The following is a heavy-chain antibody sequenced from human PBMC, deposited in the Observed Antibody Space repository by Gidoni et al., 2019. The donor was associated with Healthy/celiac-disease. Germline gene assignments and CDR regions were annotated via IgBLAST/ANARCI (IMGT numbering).Heavy chain of an antibody. J-gene: IGHJ4*02. CDR1: GFTFSSYA. Sequence: QVQLVESGGGVVQPGRSLRLSWADSGFTFSSYAMHWVRQAPGKGLEWVAVISYDGSNKYYADSVKGRFTISRDNSKNTLYLQMNSLRAEDTAVYYCASVLAVAELAYDYWGQGTLVTVSS. V-gene: IGHV3-30-3*01. CDR2: ISYDGSNK. D-gene: IGHD6-19*01. CDR3: ASVLAVAELAYDY.